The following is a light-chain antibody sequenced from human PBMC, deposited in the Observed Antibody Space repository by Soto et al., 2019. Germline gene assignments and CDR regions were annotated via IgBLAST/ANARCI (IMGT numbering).Light chain of an antibody. Sequence: EIVMTQSPATLSVSPGERVTLSCRASQSISGNLAWYQQKPGQAPSLLMYGTSTRATGIPARFSGSGSGTEFTLTISSLQSEDFAVYYCQQYTTWSSITFGQGTRLEIK. CDR2: GTS. CDR3: QQYTTWSSIT. V-gene: IGKV3-15*01. J-gene: IGKJ5*01. CDR1: QSISGN.